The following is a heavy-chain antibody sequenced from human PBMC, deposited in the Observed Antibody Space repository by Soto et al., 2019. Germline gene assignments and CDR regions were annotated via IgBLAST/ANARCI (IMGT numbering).Heavy chain of an antibody. CDR1: GFTFGGYG. J-gene: IGHJ4*02. CDR3: PRDCATEGMSEFDK. V-gene: IGHV3-49*04. CDR2: IRGKAYGGTT. Sequence: GSLRLSCTGSGFTFGGYGLSWVRRSPGKGLEWVGAIRGKAYGGTTEYAASVRGRFIISRDDSKSTAYLQMNNVRTEDAAVYFCPRDCATEGMSEFDKWGQEALQKVSS.